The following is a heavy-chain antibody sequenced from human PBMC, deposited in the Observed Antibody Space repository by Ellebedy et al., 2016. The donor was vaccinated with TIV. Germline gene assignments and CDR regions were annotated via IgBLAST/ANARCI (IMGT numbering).Heavy chain of an antibody. CDR2: VYYYGAT. J-gene: IGHJ4*02. CDR1: AASISTSY. D-gene: IGHD6-19*01. V-gene: IGHV4-59*08. Sequence: MPSETLSLPCTVSAASISTSYWSWIRPSPGNYLEWLGNVYYYGATNYSPSLKSRVTISVDRSKNQLSLNLSSATAADTAVYYCARHPLYSSGWIDSWGQGTLVTVSS. CDR3: ARHPLYSSGWIDS.